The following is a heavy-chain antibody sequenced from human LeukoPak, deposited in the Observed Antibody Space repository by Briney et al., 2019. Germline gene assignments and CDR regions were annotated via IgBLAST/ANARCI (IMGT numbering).Heavy chain of an antibody. CDR1: GYTFTGYY. CDR2: INPNSGGT. D-gene: IGHD2-8*01. V-gene: IGHV1-2*06. Sequence: GASVKVPCKASGYTFTGYYMHWVRQAPGQGLEWMGRINPNSGGTNYAQKFQGRVTMTRDTSISTVYMELSSLRSDDTAVYYCASGVYATKKTFFDYWGQGTLVTVSS. J-gene: IGHJ4*02. CDR3: ASGVYATKKTFFDY.